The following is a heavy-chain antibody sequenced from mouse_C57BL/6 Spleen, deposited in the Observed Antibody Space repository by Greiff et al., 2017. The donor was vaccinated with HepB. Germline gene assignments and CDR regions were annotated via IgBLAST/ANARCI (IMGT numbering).Heavy chain of an antibody. D-gene: IGHD2-5*01. J-gene: IGHJ2*01. CDR3: AREGYSNSYFDY. V-gene: IGHV1-82*01. Sequence: VQLQQSGPELVKPGASVKISCKASGYAFSSSWMNWVKQRPGKGLEWIGRIYPGDGDTNYNGKFKGKATLTADKSSSTAYMQLSSLTSEDSAVYFCAREGYSNSYFDYWGQGTTLTVSS. CDR1: GYAFSSSW. CDR2: IYPGDGDT.